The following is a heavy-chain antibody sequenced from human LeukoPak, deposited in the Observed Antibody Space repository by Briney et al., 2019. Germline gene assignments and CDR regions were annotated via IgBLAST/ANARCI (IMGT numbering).Heavy chain of an antibody. CDR1: GFSFSSYG. V-gene: IGHV3-30*19. Sequence: PGGSLRLSCAASGFSFSSYGMHWVRQAPGKGLEWVAVISYDGSNKYYADSVKGRFTISRDNSKNTLYLQMNSLRAEDTAVYYCARDYGGNWFDPWGQGTLVTVSS. J-gene: IGHJ5*02. CDR3: ARDYGGNWFDP. CDR2: ISYDGSNK. D-gene: IGHD4-23*01.